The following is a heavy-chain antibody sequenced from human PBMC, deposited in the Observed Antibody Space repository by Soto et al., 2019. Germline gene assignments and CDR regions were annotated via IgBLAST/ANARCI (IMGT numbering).Heavy chain of an antibody. CDR1: GGSISSYY. CDR2: IYYSGST. D-gene: IGHD3-16*02. V-gene: IGHV4-59*01. Sequence: ETLSLTCTVSGGSISSYYWSWIRQPPGKGLEWIGYIYYSGSTNYNPSLKSRVTISVDTSKNQFSLKLSSVTAADTAVYYCARQITFGGVIAENWFDPWGQGTLVTVSS. CDR3: ARQITFGGVIAENWFDP. J-gene: IGHJ5*02.